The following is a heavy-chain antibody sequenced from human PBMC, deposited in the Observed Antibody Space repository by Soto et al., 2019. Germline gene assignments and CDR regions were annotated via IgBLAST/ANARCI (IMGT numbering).Heavy chain of an antibody. CDR3: GRYQSYDFWSGYLRPNYYYMDV. CDR1: GYTFTSYD. CDR2: MNPNSGNT. V-gene: IGHV1-8*01. D-gene: IGHD3-3*01. J-gene: IGHJ6*03. Sequence: ASVKVSCKASGYTFTSYDINWVRQATGQGLEWMGWMNPNSGNTGYAQKFQGRVTMTRNTSISTAYMELSSLRSEDTAVYYCGRYQSYDFWSGYLRPNYYYMDVWGKGTTVTVSS.